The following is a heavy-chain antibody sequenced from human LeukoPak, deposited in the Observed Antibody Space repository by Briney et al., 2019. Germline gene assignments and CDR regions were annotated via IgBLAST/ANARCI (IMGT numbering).Heavy chain of an antibody. V-gene: IGHV3-23*01. CDR1: GFTFSSYA. D-gene: IGHD5-18*01. CDR2: ITASGGNT. CDR3: AKGNGYSYGRYYFDY. J-gene: IGHJ4*02. Sequence: GGSLRLSCAASGFTFSSYAMGWVRQAPGKGLEWVSAITASGGNTYYADSVKGRFTISRDNSKNTLYLQVNSLRAEDTAVYYCAKGNGYSYGRYYFDYWGQGTQVTVSS.